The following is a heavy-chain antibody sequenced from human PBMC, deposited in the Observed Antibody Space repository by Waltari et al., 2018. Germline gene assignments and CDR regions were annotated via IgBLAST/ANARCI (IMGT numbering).Heavy chain of an antibody. CDR1: GFPFSSYG. CDR3: AREPQPVVVVAAVEY. D-gene: IGHD2-15*01. Sequence: QVQLVESGGGVVQPGRSLRPSCAASGFPFSSYGMHWVRQAPGKGLEWVAVIWYDGSNKYYADSVKGRFTISRDNSKNTLYLQMNSLRAEDTAVYYCAREPQPVVVVAAVEYWGQGTLVTVSS. CDR2: IWYDGSNK. V-gene: IGHV3-33*01. J-gene: IGHJ4*02.